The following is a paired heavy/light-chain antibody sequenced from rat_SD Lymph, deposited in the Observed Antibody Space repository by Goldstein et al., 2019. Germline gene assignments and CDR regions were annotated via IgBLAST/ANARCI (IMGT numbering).Light chain of an antibody. J-gene: IGKJ4*01. CDR2: YAS. CDR1: QSISTN. V-gene: IGKV5S5*01. CDR3: QQSNSWPFT. Sequence: IMLTQSPATLSVTPGESISLSCRASQSISTNLHWYQQKPNESPRVLIKYASQSISGIPSRFSGSGSGTDFTLNINRVEPEDFSVYYCQQSNSWPFTFGSGTKLEIK.
Heavy chain of an antibody. CDR3: TVEFAY. CDR1: GFDFNSYG. V-gene: IGHV10-10*01. J-gene: IGHJ3*01. CDR2: ISSKSYNYAT. Sequence: EVQLVESGGGLVQPKGSLKLSCAASGFDFNSYGMSWVRQAPGKGLDLVADISSKSYNYATYYADSVKDRFTISRDDSQSMVYLQMDNLKTEDTALYYCTVEFAYWGQGTLVTVSS.